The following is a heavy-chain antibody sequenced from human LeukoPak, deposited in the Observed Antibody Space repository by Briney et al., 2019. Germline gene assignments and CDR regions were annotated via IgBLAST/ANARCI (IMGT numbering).Heavy chain of an antibody. Sequence: ASVKVSCKASGGTFSRCAFSWVRQAPGQGLEWMGGIIPFFGKVDYAQKFQDRLTITADESTDTVYMELSSLRSEDTAVYYCARDGGSAVSAPPYFDYWGQATLVTVSS. CDR3: ARDGGSAVSAPPYFDY. D-gene: IGHD2-15*01. CDR1: GGTFSRCA. CDR2: IIPFFGKV. J-gene: IGHJ4*02. V-gene: IGHV1-69*13.